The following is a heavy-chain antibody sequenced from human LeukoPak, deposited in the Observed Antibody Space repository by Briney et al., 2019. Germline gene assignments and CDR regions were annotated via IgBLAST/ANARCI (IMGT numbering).Heavy chain of an antibody. D-gene: IGHD3-10*01. CDR2: IGTAGDT. Sequence: GGSLRLSCAASGFTLSSYDMHWVRHATGKGLEWVSGIGTAGDTYYPGSVKGRFTIPRENAKNSVYLQMNSLRAGDTAVYYCARSVGELGNAFDIWGQGTMVTVSS. J-gene: IGHJ3*02. CDR3: ARSVGELGNAFDI. V-gene: IGHV3-13*01. CDR1: GFTLSSYD.